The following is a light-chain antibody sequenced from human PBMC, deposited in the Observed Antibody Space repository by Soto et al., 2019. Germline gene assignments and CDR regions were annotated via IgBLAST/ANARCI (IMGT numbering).Light chain of an antibody. V-gene: IGKV3-15*01. J-gene: IGKJ4*01. CDR3: QQYNNWPPLT. CDR2: GAS. CDR1: QSVSSN. Sequence: EIVMTQSPATLSVSPGERATLSCRASQSVSSNXAWYQQKPGQAPRLLIYGASTRATGIPARFSGSGSGTEFTXXXSSLQSXDFAVYYCQQYNNWPPLTFGGGTKVEIK.